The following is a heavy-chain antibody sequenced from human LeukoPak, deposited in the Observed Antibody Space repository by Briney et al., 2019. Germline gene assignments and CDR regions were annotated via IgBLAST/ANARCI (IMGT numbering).Heavy chain of an antibody. CDR1: GGSVSSSY. J-gene: IGHJ4*02. CDR3: ARAVAGGDTSSPYSGGWYYFDN. CDR2: ISDTGSA. D-gene: IGHD6-19*01. Sequence: KPSETLSLTCTVSGGSVSSSYWSWIRQPPGKGLDWIGYISDTGSANYNPSLKGRVTISIHSSPNQFSLELGSVTAPDTAMYYCARAVAGGDTSSPYSGGWYYFDNWSQRTPVTVSS. V-gene: IGHV4-59*08.